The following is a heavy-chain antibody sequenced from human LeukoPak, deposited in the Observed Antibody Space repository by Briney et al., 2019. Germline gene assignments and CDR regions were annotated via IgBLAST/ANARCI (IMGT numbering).Heavy chain of an antibody. Sequence: PSETLSLTCTVSGYSISSGYYWGWIRQPPGKGLEWIGSIYHSGSTYYNPSLKSRVTISVDTSKNQFSLKLSSVTAADTAVYYCARNSEEGYSGYHSFFDYWGQGTLVTVSS. CDR1: GYSISSGYY. J-gene: IGHJ4*02. D-gene: IGHD5-12*01. V-gene: IGHV4-38-2*02. CDR2: IYHSGST. CDR3: ARNSEEGYSGYHSFFDY.